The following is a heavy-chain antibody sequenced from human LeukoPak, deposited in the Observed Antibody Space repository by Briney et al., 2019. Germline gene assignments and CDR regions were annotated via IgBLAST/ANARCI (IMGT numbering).Heavy chain of an antibody. J-gene: IGHJ4*02. D-gene: IGHD4-17*01. CDR2: MNPNSGNT. CDR1: GYTFTSYD. CDR3: ARRAGEYSHPYDY. V-gene: IGHV1-8*03. Sequence: PAASVKVSCKASGYTFTSYDINWVRQATGQGLEWMGWMNPNSGNTGYAQKFQGRVTITRNTSISTAYMELSSLRAEDTAVYYCARRAGEYSHPYDYWGQGTLVTVSS.